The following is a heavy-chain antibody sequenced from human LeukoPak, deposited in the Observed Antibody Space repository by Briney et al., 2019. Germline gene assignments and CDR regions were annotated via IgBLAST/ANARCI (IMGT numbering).Heavy chain of an antibody. CDR1: GGSISSSSYY. Sequence: SETLSLTCTVSGGSISSSSYYWGWIRQPPGKGLEWIGSIYYSGSTYYNPSLKSRVTISVDTSKNQFSLKLSSVTAADTAVYYCARGEVVPAAVYYYGMDVWGQGTTVTVSS. CDR2: IYYSGST. J-gene: IGHJ6*02. D-gene: IGHD2-2*01. CDR3: ARGEVVPAAVYYYGMDV. V-gene: IGHV4-39*01.